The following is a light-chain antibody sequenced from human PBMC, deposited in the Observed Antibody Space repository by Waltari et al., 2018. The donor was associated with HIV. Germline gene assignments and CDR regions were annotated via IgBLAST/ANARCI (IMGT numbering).Light chain of an antibody. CDR3: CSYAGSSNVV. CDR1: SSDVGSYNL. V-gene: IGLV2-23*01. Sequence: QSALTQPVSVSGSPGQSITISCTGTSSDVGSYNLVPWYQQHPGKAPKLMIYEGSKRPSGVSNRFSGSKSGNTASLTISGLQAEDEADYYCCSYAGSSNVVFGGGTKLTVL. J-gene: IGLJ2*01. CDR2: EGS.